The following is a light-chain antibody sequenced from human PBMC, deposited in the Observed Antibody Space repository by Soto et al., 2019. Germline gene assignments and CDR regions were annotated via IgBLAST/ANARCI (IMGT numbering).Light chain of an antibody. CDR2: DAS. J-gene: IGKJ5*01. CDR1: QSVSSY. CDR3: QQRSNWPIT. Sequence: EIVLTQSPATLSLSAGERATLSCRASQSVSSYLAWYQQKPGQAPRLLISDASNRATGIPARFSGSGSGTDFTLTISSLEPEDFAVYYCQQRSNWPITFGQGTRLEI. V-gene: IGKV3-11*01.